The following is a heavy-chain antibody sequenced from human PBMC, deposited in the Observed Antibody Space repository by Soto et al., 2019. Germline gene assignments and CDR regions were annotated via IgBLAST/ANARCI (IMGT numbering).Heavy chain of an antibody. CDR3: ARVGYYGSGRNYIYYDF. V-gene: IGHV1-18*01. CDR2: INVYNGNT. CDR1: GYTFYTYG. D-gene: IGHD3-10*01. J-gene: IGHJ4*01. Sequence: QVQLVQSEPEVKKPGASVKVSCKAFGYTFYTYGISWVRQAPGQGLEWMGWINVYNGNTNYAQNVQGRVTLTRDTTTNTAYLDLKSLRSVDTAVYCCARVGYYGSGRNYIYYDFWGHGTLVTVSS.